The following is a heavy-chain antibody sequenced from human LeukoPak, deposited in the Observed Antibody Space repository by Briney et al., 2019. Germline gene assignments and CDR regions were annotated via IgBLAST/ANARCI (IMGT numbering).Heavy chain of an antibody. V-gene: IGHV3-74*01. CDR1: GFTFSRYW. D-gene: IGHD3-22*01. CDR3: ARVLSGSWVWFDP. CDR2: INPDGSTT. J-gene: IGHJ5*02. Sequence: PGGSLRLSCAASGFTFSRYWIHWVRQAPGKGLEWVSRINPDGSTTTYADSVKGRFTISRDNAKNTVYLQMNSLRAEDTAVYYCARVLSGSWVWFDPWGQGTLVTVSS.